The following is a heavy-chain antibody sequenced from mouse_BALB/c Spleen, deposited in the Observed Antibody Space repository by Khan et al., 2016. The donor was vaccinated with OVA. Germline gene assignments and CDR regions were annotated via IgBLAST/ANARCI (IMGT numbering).Heavy chain of an antibody. CDR1: AYTFTNYG. CDR3: ERGAGYWYLDG. V-gene: IGHV9-1*02. CDR2: INTYTGDP. Sequence: QIQLVQSGPELKKPGETVKISCKASAYTFTNYGMNWVKQSPGKGLKWMGWINTYTGDPSYTDDFKGRFAFSLETSASTAYLQIHNLKNEDKAIYFGERGAGYWYLDGWGAGTTVTVSS. J-gene: IGHJ1*01.